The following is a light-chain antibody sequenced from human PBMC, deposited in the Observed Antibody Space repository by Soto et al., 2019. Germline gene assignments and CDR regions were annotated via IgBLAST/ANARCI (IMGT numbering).Light chain of an antibody. CDR2: GSS. V-gene: IGKV3-20*01. Sequence: EIVLTQSPDTLSLSPGDRATLSCRASQSVSSNYVAWYQQKPGQAPRLLTHGSSSRATGIPDRFSGRGFGTDFTLVISRLEPEDFATYYCQQANSFPFTFGPGTKVDIK. CDR1: QSVSSNY. CDR3: QQANSFPFT. J-gene: IGKJ3*01.